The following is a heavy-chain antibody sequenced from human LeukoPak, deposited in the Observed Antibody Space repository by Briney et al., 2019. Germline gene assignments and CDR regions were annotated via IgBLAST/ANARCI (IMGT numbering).Heavy chain of an antibody. D-gene: IGHD6-19*01. J-gene: IGHJ5*02. CDR2: FDPEDGET. Sequence: GASVKVSCKVSGYTLTELSMHWVRQAPGKGLEWMGGFDPEDGETIYAQKFQGRVTMTEDTSTSTAYMELRSLRSDDTAVYYCARDPVPGYSSGWYVRFDPWGQGTLVTVSS. CDR1: GYTLTELS. V-gene: IGHV1-24*01. CDR3: ARDPVPGYSSGWYVRFDP.